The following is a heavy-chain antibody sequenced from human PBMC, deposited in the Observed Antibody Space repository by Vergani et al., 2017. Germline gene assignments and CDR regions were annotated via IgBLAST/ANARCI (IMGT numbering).Heavy chain of an antibody. CDR3: AXDRKGVGPVYGMDV. J-gene: IGHJ6*02. CDR2: IIPIFGTA. V-gene: IGHV1-69*13. Sequence: QAQLVQSGAEVKKPGSSVKVSCKASGGTFSSYATSWVRQAPGQGLEWMGRIIPIFGTANYAQKFQGRVTITADESTSTAYMELSSLRSEDAAVYYCAXDRKGVGPVYGMDVWGQGTTVTVSS. D-gene: IGHD3-3*01. CDR1: GGTFSSYA.